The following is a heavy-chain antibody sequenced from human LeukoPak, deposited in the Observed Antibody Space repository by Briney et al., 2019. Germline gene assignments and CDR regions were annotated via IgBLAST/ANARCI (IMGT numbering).Heavy chain of an antibody. D-gene: IGHD3-10*01. CDR2: ITRSGGT. CDR3: ATWVFLGESGYYDY. V-gene: IGHV3-23*01. J-gene: IGHJ4*02. CDR1: GFTFSTYA. Sequence: PGGSLRLSCAASGFTFSTYAVTWVRQAPGKGLEWVSIITRSGGTYYADSVKGRFTTSRDNSKNTLYLQMNSLRAEDAAVYYCATWVFLGESGYYDYWGQGTLVTVTS.